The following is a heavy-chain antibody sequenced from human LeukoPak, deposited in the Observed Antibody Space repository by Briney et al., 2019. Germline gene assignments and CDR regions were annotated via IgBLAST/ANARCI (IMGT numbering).Heavy chain of an antibody. V-gene: IGHV3-7*01. CDR1: GFTFSSYA. CDR3: AREWQGGIAAAGTRIEGDY. J-gene: IGHJ4*02. Sequence: GGYLTLSCAASGFTFSSYAMSWVRQAPGKGLEWVANIKQDGSEKNYVDSVKGRFTISRDNAENSLFLQMNSLRVEDTAVYYCAREWQGGIAAAGTRIEGDYWGQGTLVAVSS. CDR2: IKQDGSEK. D-gene: IGHD6-13*01.